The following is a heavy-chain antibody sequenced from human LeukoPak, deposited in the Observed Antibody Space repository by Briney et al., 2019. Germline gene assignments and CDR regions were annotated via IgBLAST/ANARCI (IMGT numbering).Heavy chain of an antibody. V-gene: IGHV1-2*02. Sequence: ASVKVSCKASGYTFTGYYMHWVRQAPGQGLEWMGWINPNSGGTNYAQKFQGRVTMTRDTSISTAYMDLSSLRSDDTAVYFCAREVSEPHCSGGTCYDEAGFDYWGQGTQVTVSS. CDR2: INPNSGGT. D-gene: IGHD2-15*01. CDR1: GYTFTGYY. CDR3: AREVSEPHCSGGTCYDEAGFDY. J-gene: IGHJ4*02.